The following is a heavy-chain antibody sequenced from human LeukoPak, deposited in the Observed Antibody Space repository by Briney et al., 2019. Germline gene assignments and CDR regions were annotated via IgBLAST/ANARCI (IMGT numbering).Heavy chain of an antibody. D-gene: IGHD3-3*01. Sequence: SETLSLTCAVYGGSFSGYYWSWIRQPPGKGLEWIGEINHSGSTNYNPSLKSRVTISVDTSKYQFSLKLSSVTAADTAVYYCARGGKLRFLDYWGQGALVTVSS. CDR3: ARGGKLRFLDY. J-gene: IGHJ4*02. CDR1: GGSFSGYY. CDR2: INHSGST. V-gene: IGHV4-34*01.